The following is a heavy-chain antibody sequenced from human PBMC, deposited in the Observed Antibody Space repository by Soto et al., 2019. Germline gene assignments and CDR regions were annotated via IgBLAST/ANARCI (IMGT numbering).Heavy chain of an antibody. Sequence: PSETLSLTCTVSGGTISSYYWSWIRQPPGKGLEWIGYIYYSGSTNYNPSLKSRVTISVDTSKNQFSLKLSSVTAADTAVYYCETARADSSSWYSGDRYNWFDPWGQGTLVTVSS. CDR2: IYYSGST. D-gene: IGHD6-13*01. V-gene: IGHV4-59*01. CDR1: GGTISSYY. CDR3: ETARADSSSWYSGDRYNWFDP. J-gene: IGHJ5*02.